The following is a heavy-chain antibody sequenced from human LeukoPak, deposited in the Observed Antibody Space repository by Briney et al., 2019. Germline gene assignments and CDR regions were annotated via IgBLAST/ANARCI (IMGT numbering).Heavy chain of an antibody. CDR1: GFSFSIHW. D-gene: IGHD2-21*01. CDR3: ASFGISWRSSY. V-gene: IGHV3-74*01. J-gene: IGHJ4*02. CDR2: ISDDVGYT. Sequence: GGSLRLSCAASGFSFSIHWVRWVRQAPGKWLVWVSRISDDVGYTSNVDSVKGRFTISRDNVNNMLCLHMNSLRAEDTAVYYCASFGISWRSSYWGQGTLVTVSS.